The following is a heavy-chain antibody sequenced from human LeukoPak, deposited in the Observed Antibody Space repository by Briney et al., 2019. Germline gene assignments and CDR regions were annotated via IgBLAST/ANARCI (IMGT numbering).Heavy chain of an antibody. CDR2: IIPILGIA. CDR3: ARDEDYYDSSGYYARWFDP. D-gene: IGHD3-22*01. CDR1: GGTFSSYA. J-gene: IGHJ5*02. V-gene: IGHV1-69*04. Sequence: SVKVSCKASGGTFSSYAISWVRQAPGQGLEWMGRIIPILGIANYAQKFQGRVTITADKSTSTAYMELSSLRSEDTAVYYCARDEDYYDSSGYYARWFDPWGQGTLVTVSS.